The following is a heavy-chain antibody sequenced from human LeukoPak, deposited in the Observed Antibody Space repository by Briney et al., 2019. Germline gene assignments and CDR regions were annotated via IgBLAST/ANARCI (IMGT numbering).Heavy chain of an antibody. Sequence: GGSLRLSCSASGFIFSDYAMRWVRQAPGKGLEYVSAISSDGGGTYYTDSVKGRFTISRDNSKSTLYLQMSSLRPEDTAVYYCVRYTDSSYPDWGQGTLVTVSS. D-gene: IGHD1-14*01. CDR3: VRYTDSSYPD. J-gene: IGHJ4*02. CDR2: ISSDGGGT. CDR1: GFIFSDYA. V-gene: IGHV3-64D*06.